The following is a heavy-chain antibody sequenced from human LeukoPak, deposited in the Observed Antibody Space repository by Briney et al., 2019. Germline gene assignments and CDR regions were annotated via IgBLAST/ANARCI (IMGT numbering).Heavy chain of an antibody. CDR2: INPNSGDT. CDR3: ARSTITATTAGHFDL. V-gene: IGHV1-2*06. D-gene: IGHD1-7*01. Sequence: ASVKVSRKSSGYTFTDYYVHGVRQPRGQGLEWMGRINPNSGDTNFAQNFQGRVTMSRDTSISTAYLELNSLIFDDTAVFYCARSTITATTAGHFDLWGRGTLVTVSS. J-gene: IGHJ2*01. CDR1: GYTFTDYY.